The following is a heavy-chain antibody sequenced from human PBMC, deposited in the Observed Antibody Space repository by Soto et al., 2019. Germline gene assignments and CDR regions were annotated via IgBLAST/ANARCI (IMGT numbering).Heavy chain of an antibody. J-gene: IGHJ4*02. Sequence: SETLSLTCTVSGGSILSSNHYWAWIRQPPGEGLEWIGSMYHSGNTYYNPSLNSRVTISVDTSKNQFSLKLSSVTAADTALYFCESYYVDSWTGHYTGVVYVDFWGQGALVT. V-gene: IGHV4-39*01. CDR3: ESYYVDSWTGHYTGVVYVDF. CDR2: MYHSGNT. CDR1: GGSILSSNHY. D-gene: IGHD3-3*01.